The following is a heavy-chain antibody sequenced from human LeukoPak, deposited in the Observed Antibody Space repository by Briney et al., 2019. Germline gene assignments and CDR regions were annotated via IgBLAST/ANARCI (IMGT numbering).Heavy chain of an antibody. V-gene: IGHV4-59*01. CDR1: GGSISSYY. D-gene: IGHD3-10*01. J-gene: IGHJ5*02. Sequence: SETLSLTCTVSGGSISSYYWSWIRQPPGKGLEWIGYIYYGGSTNYNPSLKSRVTISVDTSKNQFSLKLSSVTAADTAVYYCARDSSSGLGFDPWGQGTLVTVSS. CDR2: IYYGGST. CDR3: ARDSSSGLGFDP.